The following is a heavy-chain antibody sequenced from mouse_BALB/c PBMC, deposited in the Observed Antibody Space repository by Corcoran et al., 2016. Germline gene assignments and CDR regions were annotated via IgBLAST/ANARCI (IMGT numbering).Heavy chain of an antibody. CDR3: AREPRAMDY. V-gene: IGHV9-3-1*01. Sequence: QIQLVQSGPELKKPGETVKISCKASGYTFTNFGMNWVKQAPGKGLMWMGWINTNTGKTTFADDFKGRFAFSLETSASTANLQINNLKNEDTATYFCAREPRAMDYWGQGTSVTVSS. CDR1: GYTFTNFG. J-gene: IGHJ4*01. CDR2: INTNTGKT.